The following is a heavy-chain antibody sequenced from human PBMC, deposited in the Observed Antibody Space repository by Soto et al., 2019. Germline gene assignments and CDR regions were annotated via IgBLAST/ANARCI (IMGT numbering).Heavy chain of an antibody. CDR2: IFVGDSDT. J-gene: IGHJ4*02. CDR1: GKFFSNYW. V-gene: IGHV5-51*01. CDR3: ARKYYYGAGTLDY. D-gene: IGHD3-10*01. Sequence: LGESLKISCKGSGKFFSNYWIAWVRQMPGKGLEWMGVIFVGDSDTRYSPSFEGQVTISADKSISTAYLQWSSLKASDSAIYYCARKYYYGAGTLDYWGQGTLVTVSS.